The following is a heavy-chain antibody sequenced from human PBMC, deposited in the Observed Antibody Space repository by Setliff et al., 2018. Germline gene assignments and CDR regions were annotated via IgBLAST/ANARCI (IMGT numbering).Heavy chain of an antibody. Sequence: GASVKVSCKASGYTFTSNDINWVRQATGQGLEWMGWMNPNSGNTGYAQNLQGRVTMTRDTSMSTVYMELSSLRFEDTAVYYCARERAGGHGFTFGAIYYYYGMDVWGQGTTVTVSS. CDR1: GYTFTSND. D-gene: IGHD3-16*01. CDR3: ARERAGGHGFTFGAIYYYYGMDV. J-gene: IGHJ6*02. V-gene: IGHV1-8*02. CDR2: MNPNSGNT.